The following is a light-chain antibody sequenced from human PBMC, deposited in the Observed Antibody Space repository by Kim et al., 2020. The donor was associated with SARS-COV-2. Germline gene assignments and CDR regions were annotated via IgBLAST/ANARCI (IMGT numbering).Light chain of an antibody. CDR1: QSISIW. CDR3: QQYNSYSQT. Sequence: AAVGDRVTITCRASQSISIWLAGYQQKPGKAPKLLIYKASSLESGVPSRFSGSGSGTEFTLTISSLQPDDFATYYCQQYNSYSQTFGQGTKVDIK. V-gene: IGKV1-5*03. CDR2: KAS. J-gene: IGKJ1*01.